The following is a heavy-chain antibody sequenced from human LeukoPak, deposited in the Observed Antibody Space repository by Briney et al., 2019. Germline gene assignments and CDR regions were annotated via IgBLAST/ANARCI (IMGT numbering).Heavy chain of an antibody. CDR1: GFTFSNYG. D-gene: IGHD6-6*01. V-gene: IGHV3-33*01. J-gene: IGHJ4*02. CDR3: VRSTAVLPFDY. CDR2: IWHDGSNK. Sequence: GGSLRLSCAASGFTFSNYGMHWVRQAPGKGLEWVAVIWHDGSNKYYADSVKGRFTISRDNSKNTLYVQMNSLRAEDTAVYYCVRSTAVLPFDYWGQGTPVTVSS.